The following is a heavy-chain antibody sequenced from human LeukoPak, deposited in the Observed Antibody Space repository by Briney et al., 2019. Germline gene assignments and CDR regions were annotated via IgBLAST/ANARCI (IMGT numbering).Heavy chain of an antibody. Sequence: PGRSLRLSCAASGFTFSSYAMSWVRQAPGKGLEWVSAISGSGGSTYYADSVKGRFTISRDNSKNTLYLQMNSLRADDTAVYYCATVHFGYFTFWGQGTLVPVSS. CDR1: GFTFSSYA. J-gene: IGHJ4*02. CDR3: ATVHFGYFTF. V-gene: IGHV3-23*01. CDR2: ISGSGGST. D-gene: IGHD3-3*01.